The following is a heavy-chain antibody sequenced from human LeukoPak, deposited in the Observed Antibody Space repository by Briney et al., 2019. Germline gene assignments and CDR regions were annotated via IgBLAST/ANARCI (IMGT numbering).Heavy chain of an antibody. Sequence: ASVKVSCKASGGTFSSYAISWVRQAPGQGLEWMGGIIPIFGTANYAQKFQGRVTITADKSTSTAYMELSRLRSDDTAVYYCARVRRYSIDYWGQGTLVTVSS. V-gene: IGHV1-69*06. CDR1: GGTFSSYA. D-gene: IGHD6-13*01. CDR3: ARVRRYSIDY. J-gene: IGHJ4*02. CDR2: IIPIFGTA.